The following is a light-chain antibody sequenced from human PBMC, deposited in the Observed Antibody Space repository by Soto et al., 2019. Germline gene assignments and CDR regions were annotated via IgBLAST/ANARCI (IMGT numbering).Light chain of an antibody. Sequence: EIVMTQSPATLSVSPGERVTLSCRASQSVGSNLAWYQQRPGQAPRLLIYGASTRTIGIPARFSGSGSGTEFTLTISSLQSEDFAVYHCQQYNNRPPWTFGQGTKVEVK. J-gene: IGKJ1*01. CDR2: GAS. V-gene: IGKV3-15*01. CDR1: QSVGSN. CDR3: QQYNNRPPWT.